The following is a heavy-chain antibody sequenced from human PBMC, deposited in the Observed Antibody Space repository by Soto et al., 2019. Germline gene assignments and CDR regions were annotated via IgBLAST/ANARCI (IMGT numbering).Heavy chain of an antibody. CDR1: GFTFSSYA. CDR2: ISYDGSNK. D-gene: IGHD4-17*01. V-gene: IGHV3-30-3*01. J-gene: IGHJ4*02. Sequence: GGSLRLSCAASGFTFSSYAMHWVRQAPGKGLEWVAVISYDGSNKYYADSVKGRFTISRDNSKNTLYLQMNSLRAEDTAVYYCARDSSTVPYQFDYWGQGTLVTVSS. CDR3: ARDSSTVPYQFDY.